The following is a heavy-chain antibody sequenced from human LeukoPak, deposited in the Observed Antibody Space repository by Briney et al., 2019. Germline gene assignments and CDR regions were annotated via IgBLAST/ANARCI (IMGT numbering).Heavy chain of an antibody. V-gene: IGHV1-18*01. CDR3: ARSRAVAGQGNWFDP. CDR2: ISAYNGNT. J-gene: IGHJ5*02. Sequence: ASVKVSCKASGYTFTSYGISWVRQAPGQGLEWMGWISAYNGNTNYAQKLQGRVTMTTDTSTSTAYMELRSLRSDDTAVYCCARSRAVAGQGNWFDPWGQGTLVTVSS. D-gene: IGHD6-19*01. CDR1: GYTFTSYG.